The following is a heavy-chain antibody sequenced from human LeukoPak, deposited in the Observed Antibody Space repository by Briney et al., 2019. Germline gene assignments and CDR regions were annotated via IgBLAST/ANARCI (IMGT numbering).Heavy chain of an antibody. J-gene: IGHJ4*02. CDR1: GFTSCTFW. CDR3: AALDFGQDY. V-gene: IGHV3-74*03. D-gene: IGHD3/OR15-3a*01. CDR2: IKSDGSGI. Sequence: VGSLRLSCAASGFTSCTFWMHWVGQAAGKGVVWVSRIKSDGSGIAYADSVKGRFTISRDNARNTLYLQMNSLRAEDTAVYYCAALDFGQDYWGQGTLVTVSS.